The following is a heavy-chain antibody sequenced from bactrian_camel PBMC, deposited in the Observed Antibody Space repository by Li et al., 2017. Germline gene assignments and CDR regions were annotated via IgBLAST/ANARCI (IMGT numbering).Heavy chain of an antibody. V-gene: IGHV3S53*01. Sequence: VQLVESGGGSVQTGGSLRLSCAASGYTYNRNCMAWFRQAPGKEREGVAAIDRAGSPTYTYSVMGRFTISKDNAKDTLYLQMENLLPEDTAMYYCAAYRGSSCPSARLWDYCYWGQGTQVTVS. J-gene: IGHJ4*01. CDR3: AAYRGSSCPSARLWDYCY. CDR1: GYTYNRNC. D-gene: IGHD1*01. CDR2: IDRAGSP.